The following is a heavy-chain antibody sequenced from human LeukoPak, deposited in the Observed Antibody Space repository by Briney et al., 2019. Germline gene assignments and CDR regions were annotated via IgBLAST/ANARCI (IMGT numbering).Heavy chain of an antibody. CDR2: IYYSGST. CDR3: ARRRDGSTTGGYFDY. V-gene: IGHV4-59*08. J-gene: IGHJ4*02. CDR1: GGSISSYY. D-gene: IGHD5-24*01. Sequence: SETLSLTCTVSGGSISSYYWSWIRQPPGKGLEWIGYIYYSGSTNYNPSLKSRVTISVDTSKNQFSLKLNSVTAADTAVYYCARRRDGSTTGGYFDYWGQGTLVTVSS.